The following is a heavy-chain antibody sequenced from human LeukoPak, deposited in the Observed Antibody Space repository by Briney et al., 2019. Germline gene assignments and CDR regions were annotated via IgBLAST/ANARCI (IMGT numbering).Heavy chain of an antibody. CDR2: IGSSGTTR. CDR1: GFPFSIDG. Sequence: PGGSVSPAYAVSGFPFSIDGMKWVRQAPGKGLEWVSNIGSSGTTRYYADSVTGRFSISRANAKNSLYLQMNSLRVEDTGVYYWSLLEVAGAFDYWGQGTMVTVSS. V-gene: IGHV3-48*03. CDR3: SLLEVAGAFDY. D-gene: IGHD6-19*01. J-gene: IGHJ4*01.